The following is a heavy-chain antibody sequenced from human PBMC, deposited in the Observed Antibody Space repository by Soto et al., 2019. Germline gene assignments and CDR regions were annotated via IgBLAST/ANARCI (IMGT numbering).Heavy chain of an antibody. J-gene: IGHJ5*02. D-gene: IGHD3-10*01. CDR2: INPSGGST. CDR1: GYTFTSYY. Sequence: GASVKVSCKASGYTFTSYYMHWVRQAPGQGLEWMGIINPSGGSTSYAQKFQGRVTMTRDTSTSTVYMELSSLRSEDTAVYYCAREYYGSGSYGNWLDPWGQGTLVTVSS. CDR3: AREYYGSGSYGNWLDP. V-gene: IGHV1-46*01.